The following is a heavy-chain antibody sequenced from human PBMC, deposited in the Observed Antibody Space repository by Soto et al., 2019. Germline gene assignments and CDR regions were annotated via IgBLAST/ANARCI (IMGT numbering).Heavy chain of an antibody. CDR1: GGSISSGSYY. V-gene: IGHV4-31*03. Sequence: SETLSLTCTFSGGSISSGSYYWSWIRQHPGKGLEWIGYIYYSGSTYYNPSLKSRVTISVDTSKNQFSLKLSSVTAADTAIYYCARSLAAAAHPRPYYGMDVWGQGTTVTVSS. J-gene: IGHJ6*02. CDR3: ARSLAAAAHPRPYYGMDV. CDR2: IYYSGST. D-gene: IGHD6-13*01.